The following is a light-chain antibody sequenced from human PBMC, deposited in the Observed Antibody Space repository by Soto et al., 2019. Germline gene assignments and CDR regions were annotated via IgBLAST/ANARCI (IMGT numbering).Light chain of an antibody. V-gene: IGKV3-15*01. Sequence: EIVMTQYPATLSVSPGEGATLSCRASQSISSKLAWYQQKPGQAPRLLIYAASTRATGVPARFSGSGSGTEFTITISSLQSDDLAVYYCQHYNDWRWTFGQGTKVEIK. CDR3: QHYNDWRWT. CDR1: QSISSK. J-gene: IGKJ1*01. CDR2: AAS.